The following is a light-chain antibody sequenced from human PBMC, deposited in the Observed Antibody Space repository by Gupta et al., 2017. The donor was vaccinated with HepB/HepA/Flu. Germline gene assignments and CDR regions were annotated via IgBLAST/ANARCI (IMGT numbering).Light chain of an antibody. CDR3: VGWDDSLSGYV. Sequence: VLPQPPSASATPGQTVTISCSGSSSNIGSDNAYWYQQLPGTAPKLLIYDDNQRPSGVPDRFSGSKSGTTASLAISGLRSEDEADYYCVGWDDSLSGYVFGAGTKVTVL. CDR1: SSNIGSDN. V-gene: IGLV1-47*02. CDR2: DDN. J-gene: IGLJ1*01.